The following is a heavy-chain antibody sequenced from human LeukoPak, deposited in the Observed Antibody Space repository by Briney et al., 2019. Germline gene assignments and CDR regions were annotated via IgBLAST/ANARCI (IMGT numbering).Heavy chain of an antibody. CDR3: CRLGGAYNACGCFDY. CDR1: GGSINSSDSY. CDR2: IFYTGST. V-gene: IGHV4-39*02. D-gene: IGHD5-12*01. Sequence: PSETLSLTCTVSGGSINSSDSYWAWIRQPPGKGLEWIGSIFYTGSTYYKTSLKSRVTISVDTSNNHFSLKLKSVTAADAAVYYCCRLGGAYNACGCFDYWGQGTMVTVSS. J-gene: IGHJ4*01.